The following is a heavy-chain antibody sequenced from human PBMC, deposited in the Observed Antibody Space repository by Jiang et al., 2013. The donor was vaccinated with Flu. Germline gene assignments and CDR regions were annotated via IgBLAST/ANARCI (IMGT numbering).Heavy chain of an antibody. J-gene: IGHJ4*02. CDR3: TTDGSGSYGEAAF. Sequence: AWMHWVRQAPGKGPEWVGRIRSKIDGETADYAAPVKGRLTISRDDSKNTLYLQMNSLKTEDTAVYYCTTDGSGSYGEAAFWGQGTLVIVSS. CDR1: AW. V-gene: IGHV3-15*07. CDR2: IRSKIDGETA. D-gene: IGHD1-26*01.